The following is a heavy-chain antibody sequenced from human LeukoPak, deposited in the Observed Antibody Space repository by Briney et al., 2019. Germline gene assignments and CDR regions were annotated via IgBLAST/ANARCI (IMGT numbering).Heavy chain of an antibody. CDR3: TRAPSYYGSGADY. J-gene: IGHJ4*02. CDR2: IKNRANSYST. V-gene: IGHV3-72*01. CDR1: GFTFRTYA. D-gene: IGHD3-10*01. Sequence: PGGSLRLSCAASGFTFRTYAMNWVRQAPGKGLEWVGRIKNRANSYSTQYAASVKGRFTISRDDSKNLLYLLLNSLRTDDTAVYFCTRAPSYYGSGADYWGQGTLVTVSS.